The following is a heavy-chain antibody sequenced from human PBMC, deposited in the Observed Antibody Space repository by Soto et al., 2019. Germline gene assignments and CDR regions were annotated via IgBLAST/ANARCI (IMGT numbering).Heavy chain of an antibody. CDR1: GFTFSSYA. CDR2: ISGSGGST. Sequence: GGSLRLSCAASGFTFSSYAMSWVRQAPGKGLEWVSAISGSGGSTYYADSVKGRFTISRDNSKNTLYLQMNSLRAEDTALYYCAKGRSYYYYYGVDVWGHGTTVTVSS. V-gene: IGHV3-23*01. CDR3: AKGRSYYYYYGVDV. J-gene: IGHJ6*02.